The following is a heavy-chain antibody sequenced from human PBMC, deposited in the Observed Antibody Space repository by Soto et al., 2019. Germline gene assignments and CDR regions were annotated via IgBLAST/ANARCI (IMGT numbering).Heavy chain of an antibody. CDR3: ARDGAHYYDSSGSPNWFDP. J-gene: IGHJ5*02. D-gene: IGHD3-22*01. CDR2: IIPIFGTA. CDR1: GGTFSSYA. Sequence: SVKVSCKASGGTFSSYAISWVRQAPGQGLEWMGGIIPIFGTANYAQKFQGRVTITADESTSTAYMELSSLRSEDTAVYYCARDGAHYYDSSGSPNWFDPWGQGTLVTVSS. V-gene: IGHV1-69*13.